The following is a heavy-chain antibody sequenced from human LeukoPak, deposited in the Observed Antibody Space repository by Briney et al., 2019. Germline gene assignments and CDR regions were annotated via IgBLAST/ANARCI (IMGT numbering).Heavy chain of an antibody. D-gene: IGHD5-12*01. CDR1: GYTFTGYY. V-gene: IGHV1-2*02. CDR2: INPNSGGT. J-gene: IGHJ4*02. Sequence: VASVNVSCKASGYTFTGYYMHWVRQAPGQGLEWMGWINPNSGGTNYAQKFQGRVTMTRDTSISTAYMELSRLRSDDTAVYYCASPVGYSGYDFDYWGQGTLVTVSS. CDR3: ASPVGYSGYDFDY.